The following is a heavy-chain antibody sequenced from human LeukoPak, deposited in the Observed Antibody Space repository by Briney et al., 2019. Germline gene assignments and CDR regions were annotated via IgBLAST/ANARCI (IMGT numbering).Heavy chain of an antibody. V-gene: IGHV5-51*01. D-gene: IGHD5-18*01. Sequence: GESLKISCKGSGYSFTSYWIGWVRQMPGKGLEWMGIIYPGGSDTRYSPSFQGQVTISADKSISTAYLQWSSLKASDTAMYYCARHGDTAMVTSWFDPWGQGTLVTVSS. J-gene: IGHJ5*02. CDR1: GYSFTSYW. CDR3: ARHGDTAMVTSWFDP. CDR2: IYPGGSDT.